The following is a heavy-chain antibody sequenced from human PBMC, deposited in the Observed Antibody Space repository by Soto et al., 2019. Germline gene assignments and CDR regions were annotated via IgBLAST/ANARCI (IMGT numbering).Heavy chain of an antibody. CDR1: GGTFSSYA. CDR2: IIPIFGTA. Sequence: SVKVSCKASGGTFSSYAISWVRQAPGQGLEWMGGIIPIFGTANYAQKFQGRVTITADKSTSTAYMELSSLRSEDTAVYYCARDRITIFGEGGYYYYGMDVWGQGTTVTVSS. J-gene: IGHJ6*02. D-gene: IGHD3-3*01. V-gene: IGHV1-69*06. CDR3: ARDRITIFGEGGYYYYGMDV.